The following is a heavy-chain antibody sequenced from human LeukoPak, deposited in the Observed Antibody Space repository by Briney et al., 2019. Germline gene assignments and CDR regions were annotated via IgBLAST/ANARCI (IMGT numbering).Heavy chain of an antibody. CDR1: GFTFGDYA. CDR2: IRSKAYGGTT. CDR3: TRADCSSTSCSHRDAFDI. Sequence: GGSLRLSCTASGFTFGDYAMSWVRQAPGKGLEWVGFIRSKAYGGTTEYAASVKGRFTISRDDSKSIAYLQMNSLKTEDTAVYYCTRADCSSTSCSHRDAFDIWGQGTMVTVSS. V-gene: IGHV3-49*04. J-gene: IGHJ3*02. D-gene: IGHD2-2*01.